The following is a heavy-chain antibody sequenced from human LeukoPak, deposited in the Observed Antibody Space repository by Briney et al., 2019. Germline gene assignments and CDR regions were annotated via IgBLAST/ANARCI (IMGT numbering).Heavy chain of an antibody. J-gene: IGHJ4*02. CDR3: ARIHRYCSGGACYVLDN. Sequence: PSETLSLTCVVSGGSVSGYYWGWIQQPPGRGLEWIGYVYYSGSTNYNPSFKSRITISVDTSRNQFSLQLSSVTAADTAVYYCARIHRYCSGGACYVLDNWGQGTLVAVSS. D-gene: IGHD2-15*01. V-gene: IGHV4-59*02. CDR2: VYYSGST. CDR1: GGSVSGYY.